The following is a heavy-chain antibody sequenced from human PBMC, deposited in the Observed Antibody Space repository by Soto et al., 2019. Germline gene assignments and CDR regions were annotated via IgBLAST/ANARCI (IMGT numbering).Heavy chain of an antibody. CDR1: GFTFSGYS. Sequence: EVQLVESGGGLVQPGGSLRLSCATSGFTFSGYSVNWVRQAPGKGLEWISYISTTGITIYYADSVKGRFTISRDNAKKSLYLQMNSRRDDDTAVYYCARNETISDWSYFDSWGQGTLVTVSS. CDR2: ISTTGITI. V-gene: IGHV3-48*02. CDR3: ARNETISDWSYFDS. D-gene: IGHD6-19*01. J-gene: IGHJ4*02.